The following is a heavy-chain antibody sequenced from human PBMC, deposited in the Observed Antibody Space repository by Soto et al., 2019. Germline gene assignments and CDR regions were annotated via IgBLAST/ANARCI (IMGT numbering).Heavy chain of an antibody. CDR2: ISKSDYT. J-gene: IGHJ4*02. D-gene: IGHD3-22*01. Sequence: GGSLRLSCTVSGFTFNNYGMNWFRQAPGQGLEWVSSISKSDYTYYSDSLKGRFTISRDNTKNSVSIQMNTPRVENTAVYYCAREDSIILPAVSDFWGQGTLVTVSS. CDR3: AREDSIILPAVSDF. CDR1: GFTFNNYG. V-gene: IGHV3-21*03.